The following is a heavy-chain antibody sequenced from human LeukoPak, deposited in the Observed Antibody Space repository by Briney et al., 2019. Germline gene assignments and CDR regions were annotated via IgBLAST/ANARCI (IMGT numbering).Heavy chain of an antibody. D-gene: IGHD3-22*01. CDR2: INPAGGST. Sequence: GASVKASCKASGYTFFNNYIHWVRQAPGQGLEWMGIINPAGGSTSYAQKFQGRVNLTRDTSTSTVFMELSSLTSEDTAVYYCAREFRYSFDSSGYSLGLDHWGQGTLVTVSS. V-gene: IGHV1-46*01. CDR1: GYTFFNNY. CDR3: AREFRYSFDSSGYSLGLDH. J-gene: IGHJ5*02.